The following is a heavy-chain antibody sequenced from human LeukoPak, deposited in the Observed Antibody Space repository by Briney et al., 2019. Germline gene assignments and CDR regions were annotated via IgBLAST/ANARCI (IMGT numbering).Heavy chain of an antibody. CDR1: GGSFSGYY. J-gene: IGHJ3*02. Sequence: SETLSLTCAVYGGSFSGYYWSWIRQPPGKGLEWIGEINHSGSTNYNPSLKSRVTISVDTSKNQFSLKLSSVTAADTAVYYCARERRIAAGDDAFDIWGQGTMVTVSS. CDR2: INHSGST. D-gene: IGHD6-13*01. V-gene: IGHV4-34*01. CDR3: ARERRIAAGDDAFDI.